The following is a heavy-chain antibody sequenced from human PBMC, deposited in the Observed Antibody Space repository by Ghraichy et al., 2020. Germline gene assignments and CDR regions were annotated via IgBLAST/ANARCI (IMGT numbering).Heavy chain of an antibody. V-gene: IGHV4-4*02. D-gene: IGHD4-17*01. CDR3: ASWPADYGDYADAFDI. CDR2: IYHSGST. CDR1: GGSISSSNW. J-gene: IGHJ3*02. Sequence: SETLSLTCAVSGGSISSSNWWSWVRQPPGKGLEWIGEIYHSGSTNYNPSLKSRVTISVDKSKNQFSLKLSSVTAADTAVYYCASWPADYGDYADAFDIWGQGTMVTVSS.